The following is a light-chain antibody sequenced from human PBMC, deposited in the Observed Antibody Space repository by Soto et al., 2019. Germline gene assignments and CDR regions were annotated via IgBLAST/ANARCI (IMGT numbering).Light chain of an antibody. J-gene: IGKJ1*01. V-gene: IGKV3-15*01. CDR1: QSVSSN. CDR3: QQYNNWPQP. CDR2: GVS. Sequence: EIVMTQSPATLSVSPGERATLSCRASQSVSSNLAWSQQKPGQAPRLLIYGVSTRATGIPARFSGSGSGTEFTLTISSLQSEDFAVYYCQQYNNWPQPFGQGTKVEIK.